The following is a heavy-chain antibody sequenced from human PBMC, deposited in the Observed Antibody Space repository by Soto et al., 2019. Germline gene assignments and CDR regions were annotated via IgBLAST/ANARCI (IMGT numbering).Heavy chain of an antibody. Sequence: EVQLLESGGGLVQPGGSLRLSCATSGFTFSTYAMSWVRQAPGKGLEWVSAIRGSGDTTYYADSGKGRFTISRDNSKNTLYLQMNSLRAEDTAVFYCAKDGGGGFIAGIDYWGQGTLVTVSS. J-gene: IGHJ4*02. V-gene: IGHV3-23*01. CDR3: AKDGGGGFIAGIDY. CDR2: IRGSGDTT. CDR1: GFTFSTYA. D-gene: IGHD3-16*01.